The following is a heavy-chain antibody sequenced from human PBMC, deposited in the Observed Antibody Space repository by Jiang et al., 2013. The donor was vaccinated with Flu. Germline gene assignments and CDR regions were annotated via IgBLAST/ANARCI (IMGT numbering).Heavy chain of an antibody. D-gene: IGHD6-6*01. J-gene: IGHJ6*03. CDR2: IYPRDSDT. Sequence: WVRQMPGKGLEWMGVIYPRDSDTRYSPSFQGQVTIAADKSLSTAYLQWSSLKPSDTAIYYCARGLGVPARGQFYMDVWGEGTTVTVS. V-gene: IGHV5-51*01. CDR3: ARGLGVPARGQFYMDV.